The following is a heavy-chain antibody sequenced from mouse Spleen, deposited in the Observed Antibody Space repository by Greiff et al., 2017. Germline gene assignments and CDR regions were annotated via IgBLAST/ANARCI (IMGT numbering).Heavy chain of an antibody. J-gene: IGHJ3*01. CDR2: IYPGDGDT. CDR3: ARSTMGGFAY. Sequence: QVQLQQSGPELVKPGASVKISCKASGYAFSSSWMNWVKQRPGKGLEWIGRIYPGDGDTNYNGKFKGKATLTADKSSSTAYMQLSSLTSEDSAVYFCARSTMGGFAYWGQGTLVTVSA. D-gene: IGHD2-1*01. V-gene: IGHV1-82*01. CDR1: GYAFSSSW.